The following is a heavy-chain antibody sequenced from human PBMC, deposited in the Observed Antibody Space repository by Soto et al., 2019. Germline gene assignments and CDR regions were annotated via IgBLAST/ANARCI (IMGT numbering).Heavy chain of an antibody. CDR3: AKHDFWTLYNNGLDS. J-gene: IGHJ4*02. Sequence: GGSLILSCSASGFTFTSYAMSWVRQAPGKGLEWVSGISGSGGDTKSAESVKGRFTISRDNFKNMLYLQMNSLRAEDTAVYYCAKHDFWTLYNNGLDSWGQGTLVTVSS. D-gene: IGHD3-3*01. V-gene: IGHV3-23*01. CDR2: ISGSGGDT. CDR1: GFTFTSYA.